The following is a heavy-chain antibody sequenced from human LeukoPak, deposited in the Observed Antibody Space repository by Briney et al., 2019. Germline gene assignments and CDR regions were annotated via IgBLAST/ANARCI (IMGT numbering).Heavy chain of an antibody. CDR3: AKARAYPKPFDY. D-gene: IGHD3-16*01. V-gene: IGHV3-11*04. Sequence: KPGGSLRLSCAASGFTFSDSYMSWIRRTPGKGLEWLSCISTYATTIYYADSVKGRFTISRDNAKNSLYLQMNSLRAEDTAVYFCAKARAYPKPFDYWGQGTLVTVSS. J-gene: IGHJ4*02. CDR2: ISTYATTI. CDR1: GFTFSDSY.